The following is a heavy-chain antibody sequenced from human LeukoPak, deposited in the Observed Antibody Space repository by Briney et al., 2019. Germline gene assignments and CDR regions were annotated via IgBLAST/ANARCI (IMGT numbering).Heavy chain of an antibody. J-gene: IGHJ6*02. V-gene: IGHV1-2*04. CDR3: ARHDPYYYYGMDV. CDR2: INPNSGGT. Sequence: GASVKVSCKASGYTFTGYYMHWVRQAPGQGLEWMGWINPNSGGTNCAQKFQGWVTMTRDTSISTAYMGLSRLRSDDTAVYYCARHDPYYYYGMDVWGQGTRSPSP. CDR1: GYTFTGYY.